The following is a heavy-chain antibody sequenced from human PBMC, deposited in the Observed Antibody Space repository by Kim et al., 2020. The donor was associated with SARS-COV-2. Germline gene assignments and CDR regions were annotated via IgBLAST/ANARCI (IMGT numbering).Heavy chain of an antibody. D-gene: IGHD1-26*01. J-gene: IGHJ4*02. V-gene: IGHV3-15*01. CDR3: TTDVGATDSFDY. CDR1: GFTFSNAW. CDR2: IKSKTDGGTT. Sequence: GGSLRLSCTASGFTFSNAWMSWVRQAPGKGLEWVGRIKSKTDGGTTDYAAPVKGRFTISRDDSKNTLYLQMNSLKTEDTAVYYCTTDVGATDSFDYWGQGTLVTVSS.